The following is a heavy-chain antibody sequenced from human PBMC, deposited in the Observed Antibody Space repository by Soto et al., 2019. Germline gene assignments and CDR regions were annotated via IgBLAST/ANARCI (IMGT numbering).Heavy chain of an antibody. D-gene: IGHD1-26*01. J-gene: IGHJ6*02. CDR2: IIPISGTP. V-gene: IGHV1-69*06. CDR1: GGSFTTYS. Sequence: SVKVSCKASGGSFTTYSISWVRQAPGQGLEWMGGIIPISGTPNYAQKFQGRVTITADKYTTTAYMELNSPRFEDTAVYYCARGVGRTVSGLNLYYYYAMDVWGQGTKVTVYS. CDR3: ARGVGRTVSGLNLYYYYAMDV.